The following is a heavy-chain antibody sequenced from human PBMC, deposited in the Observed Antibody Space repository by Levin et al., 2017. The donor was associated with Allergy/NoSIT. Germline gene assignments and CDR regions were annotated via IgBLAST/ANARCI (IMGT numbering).Heavy chain of an antibody. V-gene: IGHV4-4*02. J-gene: IGHJ5*02. CDR1: GGSISSSNW. D-gene: IGHD2-15*01. CDR3: AREQCSGGSCYSQKWFDP. CDR2: IYHSGST. Sequence: GSLRLSCAVSGGSISSSNWWSWVRQPPGKGLEWIGEIYHSGSTNYNPSLKSRVTISVDKSKNQFSLKLSSVTAADTAVYYCAREQCSGGSCYSQKWFDPWGQGTLVTVSS.